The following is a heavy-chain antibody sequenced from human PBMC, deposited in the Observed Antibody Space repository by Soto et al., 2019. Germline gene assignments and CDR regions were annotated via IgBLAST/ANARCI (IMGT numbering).Heavy chain of an antibody. CDR2: ISGFNGQT. V-gene: IGHV1-18*01. CDR1: GNTFASHG. J-gene: IGHJ4*02. CDR3: ARVDPRGVAVVRDY. D-gene: IGHD3-10*01. Sequence: GPEVKKPGASVKVSCKASGNTFASHGFSWVRQAPGQGLEWMGWISGFNGQTNYALKFQGRVTLTTDTSTSTAYMELRSLRSDDTAVYFCARVDPRGVAVVRDYWVQGTLVTVSS.